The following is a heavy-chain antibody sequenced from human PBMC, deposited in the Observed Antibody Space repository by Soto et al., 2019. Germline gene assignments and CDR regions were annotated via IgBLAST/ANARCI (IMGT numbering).Heavy chain of an antibody. J-gene: IGHJ5*02. D-gene: IGHD3-10*01. V-gene: IGHV1-69*06. Sequence: QVQLVQSGAEVKKPGSSGKVSCKASGGTFSSYAISWVRQAPGQGLEWMGGIIPIFGTANYAQKFQGRVTTTADKSTSTADMELSSLRAEDTAVYDCAGGGRGVSAIPGNWFDPWGQGTLVTVSS. CDR3: AGGGRGVSAIPGNWFDP. CDR2: IIPIFGTA. CDR1: GGTFSSYA.